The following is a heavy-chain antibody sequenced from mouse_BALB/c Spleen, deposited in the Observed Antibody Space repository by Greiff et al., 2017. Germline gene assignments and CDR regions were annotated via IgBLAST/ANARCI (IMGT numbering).Heavy chain of an antibody. J-gene: IGHJ4*01. D-gene: IGHD3-3*01. Sequence: VQLQQSGPGLVQPSQSLSITCTVSGFSLTSYGVHWVRQSPGKGLEWLGVIWAGGSTNYNSALMSRLSISKDNSKSQVFLKMNSLQTDDTAMYYCARDGLGYYAMDYWGQGTSVTVSS. V-gene: IGHV2-9*02. CDR1: GFSLTSYG. CDR2: IWAGGST. CDR3: ARDGLGYYAMDY.